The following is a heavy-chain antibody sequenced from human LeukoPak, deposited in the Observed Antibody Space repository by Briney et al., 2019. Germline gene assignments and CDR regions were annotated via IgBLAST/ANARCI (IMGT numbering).Heavy chain of an antibody. CDR3: ATERIVLMVYAIINYFDY. D-gene: IGHD2-8*01. CDR2: IIPIFGTA. V-gene: IGHV1-69*13. J-gene: IGHJ4*02. Sequence: GASVKVSCKASGGTFSIYAISWVRQAPGQGLEWMGGIIPIFGTANYAQKFQGRVTITADESTSTAYMELSSLRSEDTAVYYCATERIVLMVYAIINYFDYWGQGTLVTVSS. CDR1: GGTFSIYA.